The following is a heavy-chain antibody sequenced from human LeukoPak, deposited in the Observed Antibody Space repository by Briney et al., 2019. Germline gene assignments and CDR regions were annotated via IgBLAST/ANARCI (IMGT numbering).Heavy chain of an antibody. D-gene: IGHD3-9*01. Sequence: SETLSLTCTVSGGSSSTYFWSWIRQPAGKGLEWIGRVYASGSTSYNPSLRSRVSVSVGRSKNQFSLSLYSVTAADTAVYYCARNARNDILTGAYYFDYWGQGTLVTVSS. CDR3: ARNARNDILTGAYYFDY. CDR2: VYASGST. J-gene: IGHJ4*02. CDR1: GGSSSTYF. V-gene: IGHV4-4*07.